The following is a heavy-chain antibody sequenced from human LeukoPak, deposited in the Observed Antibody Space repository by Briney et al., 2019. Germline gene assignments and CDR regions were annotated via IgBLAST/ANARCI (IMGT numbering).Heavy chain of an antibody. CDR1: GFTFGDYG. J-gene: IGHJ4*02. CDR2: IRSTPYGGTT. Sequence: PGRSLRLSCSASGFTFGDYGMSWVRQAPGKGPEWVGFIRSTPYGGTTEYAASGKGRFTISRDDSKSIAYLQMNSLKIEDTAVYYCTRGDYYEGSGYYFLFDYWGQGTLVTVSS. CDR3: TRGDYYEGSGYYFLFDY. V-gene: IGHV3-49*04. D-gene: IGHD3-22*01.